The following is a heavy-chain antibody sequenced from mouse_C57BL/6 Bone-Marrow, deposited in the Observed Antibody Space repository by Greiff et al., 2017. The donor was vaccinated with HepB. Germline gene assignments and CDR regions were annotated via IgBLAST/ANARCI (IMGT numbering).Heavy chain of an antibody. CDR2: IYPGSGNT. CDR1: GYTFTDYY. Sequence: QQSGAELVRPGASVKLSCKASGYTFTDYYINWVKQRPGQGLEWIARIYPGSGNTYYNEKFKGKATLTAEKSSSTAYMQLSSLTSEDSAVYFCARSPPIITTVVAPYGYFDVWGTGTTVTVSS. D-gene: IGHD1-1*01. J-gene: IGHJ1*03. CDR3: ARSPPIITTVVAPYGYFDV. V-gene: IGHV1-76*01.